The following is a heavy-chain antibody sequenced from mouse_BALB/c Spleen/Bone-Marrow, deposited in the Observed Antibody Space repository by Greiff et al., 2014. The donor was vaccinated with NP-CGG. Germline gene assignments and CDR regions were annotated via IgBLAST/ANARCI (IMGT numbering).Heavy chain of an antibody. V-gene: IGHV1-80*01. Sequence: VQLQQSGAELVRPGSSVKISCKASGYPFSSYWMSWVKQRPGQGLEWIGQIYPGDGETNYNGKFKGNATLTADKSSSTAYMQLISLTSEDSAVYFCARKYGDYWGQGTTPTVSS. J-gene: IGHJ2*01. CDR3: ARKYGDY. CDR2: IYPGDGET. CDR1: GYPFSSYW. D-gene: IGHD2-10*02.